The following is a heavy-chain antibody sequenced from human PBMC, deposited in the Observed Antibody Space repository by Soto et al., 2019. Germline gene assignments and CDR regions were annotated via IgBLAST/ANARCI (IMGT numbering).Heavy chain of an antibody. V-gene: IGHV3-7*01. D-gene: IGHD3-22*01. J-gene: IGHJ6*02. CDR3: ARDPYYYESHHYYGVDV. Sequence: PGGSLRLSCAASGFSFNRHWMSWVRQAPGKGLEWVDSIKQDGSDKYYVDSVKGRFTISRDNAENSLSLQMNSLRAEDTAVYYCARDPYYYESHHYYGVDVWGQGTTVTGSS. CDR2: IKQDGSDK. CDR1: GFSFNRHW.